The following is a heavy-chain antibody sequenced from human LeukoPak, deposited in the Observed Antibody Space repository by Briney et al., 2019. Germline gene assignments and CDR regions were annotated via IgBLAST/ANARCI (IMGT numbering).Heavy chain of an antibody. CDR3: ARDWGAYYHFFDY. CDR2: IKQDGSER. D-gene: IGHD3-22*01. CDR1: GFSMSVYW. J-gene: IGHJ4*02. Sequence: GGSLRLSCEASGFSMSVYWMSWVRQAPGKGLEWVGNIKQDGSERSYVDSVKGRFTISRGNAKKSLYLQMNSLRAEDTAVYYCARDWGAYYHFFDYWGQGTLVTVSS. V-gene: IGHV3-7*01.